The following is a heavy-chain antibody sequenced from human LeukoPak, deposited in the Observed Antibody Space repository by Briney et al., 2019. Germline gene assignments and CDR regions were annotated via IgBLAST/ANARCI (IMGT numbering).Heavy chain of an antibody. D-gene: IGHD3-22*01. CDR2: ISSSGSSI. Sequence: PGGSLRLSCAASGFTFRSYEMNWVRQAPGKGLEWVSYISSSGSSIHYADSVKGRFTISRDNAKNSLYLQMNSLRAEDTAVYYCAGGYYYDSSGHFSTAHHLDYWGQGTLVTVSS. CDR1: GFTFRSYE. J-gene: IGHJ4*02. CDR3: AGGYYYDSSGHFSTAHHLDY. V-gene: IGHV3-48*03.